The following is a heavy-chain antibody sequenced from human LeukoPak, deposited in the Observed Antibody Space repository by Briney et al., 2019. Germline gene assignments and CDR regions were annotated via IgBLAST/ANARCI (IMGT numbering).Heavy chain of an antibody. V-gene: IGHV4-59*01. J-gene: IGHJ6*02. CDR1: DGSINSYY. CDR3: ARGRSNYYGMDV. D-gene: IGHD1-26*01. CDR2: IYYNGNT. Sequence: PSETLSLTCSVSDGSINSYYWNWIRRPPGKGLERIGYIYYNGNTNYSPSLKSRVTMSVDTSKNLFSLKVSSVTAADTAVYYCARGRSNYYGMDVWGQGTTVTVSS.